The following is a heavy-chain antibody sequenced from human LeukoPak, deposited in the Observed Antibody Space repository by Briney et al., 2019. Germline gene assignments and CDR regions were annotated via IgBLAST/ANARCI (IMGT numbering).Heavy chain of an antibody. J-gene: IGHJ4*02. Sequence: GGSLRLSCVASEFTLSDYYMSWIRQAPGKGLEWISFISSSGSTRYYTDSVKGRLTISRDNSKNMLYLQMNSLRAEDTALYYCAKDADISVELVVITSFDSWGQGTLVTVSS. CDR1: EFTLSDYY. V-gene: IGHV3-11*01. CDR2: ISSSGSTR. CDR3: AKDADISVELVVITSFDS. D-gene: IGHD3-22*01.